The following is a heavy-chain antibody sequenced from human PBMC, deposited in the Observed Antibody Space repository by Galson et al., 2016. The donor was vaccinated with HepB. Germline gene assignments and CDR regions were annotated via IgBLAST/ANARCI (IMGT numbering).Heavy chain of an antibody. D-gene: IGHD6-13*01. CDR3: AKGKAEGLLDWFDP. CDR2: IVGSCGST. CDR1: GFTFSNYV. J-gene: IGHJ5*02. Sequence: SLRLSCAASGFTFSNYVMTWVRQAPGEGLEWVSSIVGSCGSTFYADSVQGRFTISRDNSQNTLYLQMNSLRVEDTATYYCAKGKAEGLLDWFDPWGQGTLVTVSS. V-gene: IGHV3-23*01.